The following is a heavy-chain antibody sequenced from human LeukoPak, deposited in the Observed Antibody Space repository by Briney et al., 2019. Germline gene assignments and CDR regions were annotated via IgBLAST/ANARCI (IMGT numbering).Heavy chain of an antibody. D-gene: IGHD4/OR15-4a*01. Sequence: PSETLSLTCAVYGGSFSGYYWSWIRQPPGKGLEWIGEINHSGSTNYNPSLKSRVTISVDTSKNQFSLKLSSVTAADTAVYYCWVAKDYYYYGMDVWGQGTTVTVSS. CDR2: INHSGST. CDR3: WVAKDYYYYGMDV. J-gene: IGHJ6*02. V-gene: IGHV4-34*01. CDR1: GGSFSGYY.